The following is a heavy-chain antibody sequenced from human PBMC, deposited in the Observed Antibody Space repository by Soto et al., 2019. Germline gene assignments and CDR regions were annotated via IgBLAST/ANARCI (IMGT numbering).Heavy chain of an antibody. CDR2: ISGSGGST. J-gene: IGHJ4*02. Sequence: GGSLRLSCAASGFTFSSYAMSWVRQAPGKGLEWVSAISGSGGSTYYADSVKCRFTISRDNSKNTLYLQMNSLRAEDTAVYYCAKDLYSSGYFDYWGQGTLVTVSS. CDR3: AKDLYSSGYFDY. V-gene: IGHV3-23*01. CDR1: GFTFSSYA. D-gene: IGHD5-18*01.